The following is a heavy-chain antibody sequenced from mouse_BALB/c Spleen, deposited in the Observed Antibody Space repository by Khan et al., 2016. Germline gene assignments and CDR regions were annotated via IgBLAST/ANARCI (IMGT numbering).Heavy chain of an antibody. D-gene: IGHD1-1*01. Sequence: EVQLQESGPGLVKPSQSLSLTCSVTGYSIISGYYWNWIRQFPGNKLEWMGYISYDGSNNYNPSLKNRISLTRDTSKNQFFLNLNSVTTEDTATYYCSRGDYYGPFAYWGQGTLVTVSA. CDR3: SRGDYYGPFAY. V-gene: IGHV3-6*02. CDR2: ISYDGSN. CDR1: GYSIISGYY. J-gene: IGHJ3*01.